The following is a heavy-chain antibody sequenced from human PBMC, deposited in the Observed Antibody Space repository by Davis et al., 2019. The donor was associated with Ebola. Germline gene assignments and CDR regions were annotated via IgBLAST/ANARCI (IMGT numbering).Heavy chain of an antibody. Sequence: SETLSLTCNVSDDSISRYYWSWIRQPPGKGLEWIGEINHSGSTNYNPSLKSRVTISVDTSKNQFSLKLSSVTAADTAVYYCARRAYYYDSSGYYPGGMDVWGQGTTVTVSS. CDR1: DDSISRYY. CDR3: ARRAYYYDSSGYYPGGMDV. J-gene: IGHJ6*02. D-gene: IGHD3-22*01. CDR2: INHSGST. V-gene: IGHV4-34*01.